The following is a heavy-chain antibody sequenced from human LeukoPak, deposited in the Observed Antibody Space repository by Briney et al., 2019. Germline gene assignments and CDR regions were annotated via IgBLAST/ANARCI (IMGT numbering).Heavy chain of an antibody. CDR3: ARRITSNCFDP. D-gene: IGHD3-10*01. CDR2: MHYSGSS. V-gene: IGHV4-59*01. J-gene: IGHJ5*02. Sequence: SETLSLTCTVSGGSISSYYWSWVRQPPGKGLEWIGYMHYSGSSNYNPSLKSRLTMSVDTSKNQFSLKLSSVTAADTAVYYCARRITSNCFDPWGQGTLVTVSS. CDR1: GGSISSYY.